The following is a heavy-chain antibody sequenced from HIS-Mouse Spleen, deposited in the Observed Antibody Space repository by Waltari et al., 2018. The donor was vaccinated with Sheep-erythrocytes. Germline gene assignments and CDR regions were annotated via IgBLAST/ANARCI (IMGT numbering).Heavy chain of an antibody. CDR2: IYHSGST. D-gene: IGHD3-9*01. J-gene: IGHJ3*02. Sequence: QVQLQESGPGLVKPSETLSLTCTVSGYSISSGYYWGWIRQPPGKGLEWIGSIYHSGSTYYNPSLKGLVTISVDTSKNQFSLKLSSVTAADTAVYYCARDLGYDILTGYYSDAFDIWGQGTMVTVSS. CDR1: GYSISSGYY. CDR3: ARDLGYDILTGYYSDAFDI. V-gene: IGHV4-38-2*02.